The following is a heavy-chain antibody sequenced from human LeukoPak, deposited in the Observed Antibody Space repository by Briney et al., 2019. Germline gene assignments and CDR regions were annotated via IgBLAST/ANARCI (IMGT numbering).Heavy chain of an antibody. Sequence: SETLSLTCTVSGGSISSSSYYWGWIRQPPGKGLEWIGSIYYSGSTYYNPSLKSRVTISVDTSKNQFSLKLSSVTAADTAVYYCAREIGVVVVAATPGYWGQGTLVTVSS. J-gene: IGHJ4*02. CDR3: AREIGVVVVAATPGY. CDR1: GGSISSSSYY. CDR2: IYYSGST. V-gene: IGHV4-39*02. D-gene: IGHD2-15*01.